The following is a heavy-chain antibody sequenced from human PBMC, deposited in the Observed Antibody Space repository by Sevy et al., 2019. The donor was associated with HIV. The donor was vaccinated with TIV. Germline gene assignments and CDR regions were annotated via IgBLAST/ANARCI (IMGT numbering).Heavy chain of an antibody. CDR2: INQDGSEK. J-gene: IGHJ4*02. CDR3: XXXXXXXSKPDYFDS. V-gene: IGHV3-7*01. Sequence: GGSLRLSCAASGFTFSNYWMSWVRQAPGKGLECVANINQDGSEKYYLDSVKGRFIVSRDNAKNSLYLQMNSLRAEDXXXXXXXXXXXXXSKPDYFDSWGQGTLVTVSS. CDR1: GFTFSNYW.